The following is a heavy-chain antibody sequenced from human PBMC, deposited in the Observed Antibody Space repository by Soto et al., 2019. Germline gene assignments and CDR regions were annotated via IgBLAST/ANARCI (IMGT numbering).Heavy chain of an antibody. CDR1: GFIFSSYG. D-gene: IGHD3-3*01. J-gene: IGHJ4*02. V-gene: IGHV3-33*05. CDR3: ARGLWNGFAYYFDS. CDR2: ISYDGSNK. Sequence: QVQLVESGGGVVQPGRSLRLSCAASGFIFSSYGMHWVRQAPGKGLEWVALISYDGSNKYSATSVKGRFTISRDNSKNTLYLQMNSLRAEDTAVYYCARGLWNGFAYYFDSWGQGTLFTVSS.